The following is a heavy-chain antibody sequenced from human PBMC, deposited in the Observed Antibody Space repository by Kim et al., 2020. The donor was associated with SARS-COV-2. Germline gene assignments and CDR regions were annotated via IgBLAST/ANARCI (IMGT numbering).Heavy chain of an antibody. CDR3: ARGTRQWLSRHYYYYMDV. V-gene: IGHV4-34*01. Sequence: LKSRVTISVDTSKNQFSLKLSSVTAADTAVYYCARGTRQWLSRHYYYYMDVWGNGTTVTVSS. J-gene: IGHJ6*03. D-gene: IGHD6-19*01.